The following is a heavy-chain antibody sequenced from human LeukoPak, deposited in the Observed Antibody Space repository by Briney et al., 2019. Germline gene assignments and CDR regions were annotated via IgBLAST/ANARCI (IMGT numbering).Heavy chain of an antibody. CDR2: FDPEDGET. D-gene: IGHD3-22*01. CDR1: GYTLTELS. CDR3: ATDGCYYDSSCSPLGLDY. Sequence: ASVKVSCKVSGYTLTELSMHWVRQAPGKGLEWMGGFDPEDGETIYAQKFQGRVTMTEDTSTDTAYMELSSLRSEDTAVYYCATDGCYYDSSCSPLGLDYWGQGTLVTVSS. J-gene: IGHJ4*02. V-gene: IGHV1-24*01.